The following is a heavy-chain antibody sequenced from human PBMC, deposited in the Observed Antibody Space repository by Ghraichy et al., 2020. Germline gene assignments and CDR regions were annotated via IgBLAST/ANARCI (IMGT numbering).Heavy chain of an antibody. CDR3: ARDSFSGELSSCGGDCYSPACDI. Sequence: SETLSLTCTVSGGSISSYYWSWIRQPPGKGLEWIGYIYYSGSTNYNPSLKSRVTISLDTSKNQFSLKLSSVTAADTAVYYCARDSFSGELSSCGGDCYSPACDICGQGTMVTVFS. CDR2: IYYSGST. D-gene: IGHD2-21*01. CDR1: GGSISSYY. J-gene: IGHJ3*02. V-gene: IGHV4-59*01.